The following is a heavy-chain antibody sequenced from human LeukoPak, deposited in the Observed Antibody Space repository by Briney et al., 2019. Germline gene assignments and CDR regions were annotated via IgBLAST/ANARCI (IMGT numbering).Heavy chain of an antibody. CDR2: SYFSGSP. J-gene: IGHJ4*02. CDR3: ARAHDYVWYFDY. Sequence: SQTPSLTLPVSGGSIKRGGYYWSGIRQHPGKGPEWIVYSYFSGSPYYNLSLKSRVPISVDTSKTQFSLKLSSVTAADTAVYYCARAHDYVWYFDYWGQGTLVTVSS. CDR1: GGSIKRGGYY. D-gene: IGHD3-16*01. V-gene: IGHV4-31*03.